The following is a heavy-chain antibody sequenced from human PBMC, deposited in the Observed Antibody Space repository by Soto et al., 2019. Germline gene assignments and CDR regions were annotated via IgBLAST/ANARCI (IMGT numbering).Heavy chain of an antibody. CDR3: ARVRPLGSGSYPLFDY. CDR2: IYHSGLT. D-gene: IGHD3-10*01. V-gene: IGHV4-30-4*01. Sequence: QVQLQESGPGLVKPSQTLSLTCTVSGGSISSDFYWSWIRQPPGKGLEWIGYIYHSGLTYYNPSLKSRLTISVYTSKNRFSLKLSSVTAADTAVYYCARVRPLGSGSYPLFDYWGQGILVTVSS. CDR1: GGSISSDFY. J-gene: IGHJ4*02.